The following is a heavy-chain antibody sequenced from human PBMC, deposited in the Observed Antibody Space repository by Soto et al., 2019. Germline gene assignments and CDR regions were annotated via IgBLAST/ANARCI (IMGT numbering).Heavy chain of an antibody. Sequence: SETLSLTCSVSGGSVSDKTYYWSWIRQPPGKRLEWIGYVYYSGTTNYNPSLKSRVTISVDLSKNRCSLRLCSVTTADTALYYCARTTAVPNTLRSRYFFDYWGQGSLVTVSS. CDR2: VYYSGTT. V-gene: IGHV4-61*01. CDR1: GGSVSDKTYY. D-gene: IGHD4-17*01. J-gene: IGHJ4*02. CDR3: ARTTAVPNTLRSRYFFDY.